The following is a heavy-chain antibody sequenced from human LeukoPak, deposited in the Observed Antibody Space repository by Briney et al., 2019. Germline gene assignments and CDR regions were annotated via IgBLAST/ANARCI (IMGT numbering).Heavy chain of an antibody. D-gene: IGHD6-19*01. CDR2: IYTSGST. CDR1: GGSVSSGNYY. V-gene: IGHV4-61*02. CDR3: ARTTSSGWTWG. J-gene: IGHJ4*02. Sequence: PSETLSLTCTVSGGSVSSGNYYWTWIRQPAGKGLEWIGRIYTSGSTNYNPSLKSRVTISIDASKNQFSLRLSSVTAADTAVYYCARTTSSGWTWGWGQGTLVTVSS.